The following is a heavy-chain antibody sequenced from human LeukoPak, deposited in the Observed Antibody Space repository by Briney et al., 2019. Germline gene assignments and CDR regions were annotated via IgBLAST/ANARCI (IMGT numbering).Heavy chain of an antibody. D-gene: IGHD2-8*01. V-gene: IGHV3-74*01. CDR2: LNGDGTNI. Sequence: GGSLRLSCVASGFTLSNYWMQWVRQVPGKGLVWVSRLNGDGTNIIYADSVKGRFTISRDNAENTLYLQMNRLRAEDTALYYCARSQSGVFDVWGQGTMVTVSS. J-gene: IGHJ3*01. CDR3: ARSQSGVFDV. CDR1: GFTLSNYW.